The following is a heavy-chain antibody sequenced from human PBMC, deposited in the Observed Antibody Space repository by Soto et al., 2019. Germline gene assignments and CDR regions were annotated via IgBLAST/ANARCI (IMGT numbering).Heavy chain of an antibody. Sequence: QVQLQESGPGLVKPSETLSLTCTVSGGSITNYYCSWFRQPPGKGLEWIGYINYDGYSAYNLSLKKRATPPRDAPKTQFSLMLESVPATDTAVYYCARHGFGPLHGLVDVWGPGTTVIVSS. CDR2: INYDGYS. D-gene: IGHD3-10*01. CDR3: ARHGFGPLHGLVDV. J-gene: IGHJ6*02. CDR1: GGSITNYY. V-gene: IGHV4-59*08.